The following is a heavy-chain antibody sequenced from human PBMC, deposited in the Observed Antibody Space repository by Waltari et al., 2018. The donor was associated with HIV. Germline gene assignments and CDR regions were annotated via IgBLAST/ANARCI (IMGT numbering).Heavy chain of an antibody. Sequence: QVQLVQSGAEVKKPGSSVKVSCKAYGGTFSSYAIRWVRQAPGQGLEWMGGIIPIFGTANYAQKFQGRVTITADKSTSTAYMELSSLRSEDTAVYYCAREVIVGAKDYYYGMDVWGQGTTVTVSS. J-gene: IGHJ6*02. CDR1: GGTFSSYA. CDR2: IIPIFGTA. V-gene: IGHV1-69*06. D-gene: IGHD1-26*01. CDR3: AREVIVGAKDYYYGMDV.